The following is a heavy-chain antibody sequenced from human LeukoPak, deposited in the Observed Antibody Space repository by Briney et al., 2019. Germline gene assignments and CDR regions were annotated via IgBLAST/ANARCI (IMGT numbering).Heavy chain of an antibody. J-gene: IGHJ4*02. D-gene: IGHD3-10*01. CDR1: GGSISSGSYY. CDR2: IYTSGST. CDR3: AREVYGSGSFDGY. Sequence: PSETLSLTCTVSGGSISSGSYYWSWIRQPAGKGLEWIGRIYTSGSTNYNPSLKSRVTISVDTAQNQFSLKLSSVTAADTAVYYCAREVYGSGSFDGYWGQGTLVTVSS. V-gene: IGHV4-61*02.